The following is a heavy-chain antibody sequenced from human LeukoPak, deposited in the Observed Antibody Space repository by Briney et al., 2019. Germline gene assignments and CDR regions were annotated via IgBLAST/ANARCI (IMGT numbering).Heavy chain of an antibody. CDR2: IYTSGST. CDR1: GGSISSGSYY. V-gene: IGHV4-61*02. CDR3: ARGTYYYDSSGYYGHYYYYYMDV. D-gene: IGHD3-22*01. Sequence: SETLSLTCTVSGGSISSGSYYWSWIRQPAGKGLEWIGRIYTSGSTNYNPSLKSRVTISVDTSKNQFSLKLSSVTAADTAVYYCARGTYYYDSSGYYGHYYYYYMDVWGKGTTVTISS. J-gene: IGHJ6*03.